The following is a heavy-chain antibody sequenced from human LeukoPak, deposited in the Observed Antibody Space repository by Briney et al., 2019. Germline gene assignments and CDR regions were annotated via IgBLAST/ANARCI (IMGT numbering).Heavy chain of an antibody. D-gene: IGHD3-9*01. J-gene: IGHJ4*02. CDR3: AIKIIRGNPFDY. CDR2: FHPSSGGA. CDR1: AYTLSAYY. Sequence: ASVKVSCKASAYTLSAYYVHWVRQAPGQGFMWIGWFHPSSGGAGYAPKFQGRDIMTSDTSISTAYMHLTRLRSDDTAVYYCAIKIIRGNPFDYWGQGTLVTVSS. V-gene: IGHV1-2*02.